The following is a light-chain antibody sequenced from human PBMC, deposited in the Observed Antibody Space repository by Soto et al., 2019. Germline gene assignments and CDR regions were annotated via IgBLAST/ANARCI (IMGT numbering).Light chain of an antibody. CDR1: SSNIGSNY. CDR3: AAWDDSLSVV. V-gene: IGLV1-47*01. J-gene: IGLJ2*01. Sequence: QSVLTQPPSASGTHGQRVTISCSGSSSNIGSNYVYWYQQLPGTAPKLLIYRNNQRPSGVPDRFSGSKSGTSASLAISGLRYEDEADYYCAAWDDSLSVVFGGGTKLTVL. CDR2: RNN.